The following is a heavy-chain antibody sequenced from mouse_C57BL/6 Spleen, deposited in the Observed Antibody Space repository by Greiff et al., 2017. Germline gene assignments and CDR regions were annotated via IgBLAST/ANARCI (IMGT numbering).Heavy chain of an antibody. J-gene: IGHJ2*01. V-gene: IGHV7-3*01. CDR1: GFTFTDYY. Sequence: EVHLVESGGGLVQPGGSLSLSCAASGFTFTDYYMSWVRQPPGKALEWLGFIRNKANGYTTEYSASVKGRFTISRDNSQSILYLQMNALRAEDSATYYCARDNEYFDYWGQGTTLTVSS. CDR2: IRNKANGYTT. CDR3: ARDNEYFDY.